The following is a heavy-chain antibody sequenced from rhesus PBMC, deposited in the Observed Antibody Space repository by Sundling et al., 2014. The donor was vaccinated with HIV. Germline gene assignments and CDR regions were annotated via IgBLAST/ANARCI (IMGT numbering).Heavy chain of an antibody. CDR1: GGSITRSY. V-gene: IGHV4-173*01. CDR2: ISGSGGNT. D-gene: IGHD3-3*01. J-gene: IGHJ4*01. CDR3: ATPTGGLLSIVY. Sequence: QLQLQESGPGLVKPSETLSVTCAVSGGSITRSYWSWIRQAPGKGLEWIGRISGSGGNTVYNPSLKRRVSISKDTSNNQFSLNLSSVTAADTAVYYCATPTGGLLSIVYWGQGVLVTVSS.